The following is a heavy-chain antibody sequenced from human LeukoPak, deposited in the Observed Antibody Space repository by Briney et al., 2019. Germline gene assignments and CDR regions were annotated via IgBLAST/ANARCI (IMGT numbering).Heavy chain of an antibody. D-gene: IGHD6-19*01. CDR3: ARVVHGPSGWYYFDY. CDR1: GGSVSGYY. Sequence: PSETLSLTCAVYGGSVSGYYWSWIRQPPGKGLEWIGYIYYSGSTHYNPSLKSRVTISVDTSKNQFSLKLSSVTAADTAVYYCARVVHGPSGWYYFDYWGQGTLVTVSS. J-gene: IGHJ4*02. V-gene: IGHV4-34*01. CDR2: IYYSGST.